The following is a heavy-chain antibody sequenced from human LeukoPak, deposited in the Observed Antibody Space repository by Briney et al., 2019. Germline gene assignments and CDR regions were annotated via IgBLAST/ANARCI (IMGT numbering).Heavy chain of an antibody. J-gene: IGHJ4*02. CDR2: ISESCGSK. CDR1: GFTFSTYA. V-gene: IGHV3-23*01. D-gene: IGHD5-24*01. Sequence: GGSLRLSCAASGFTFSTYALSWVRQAPGKELEWVSAISESCGSKYYADSVKDGFTLSRDNPKKTLNLQMNTLKAKDTGVYYCAKEAGMATGHFDYWGQGTLVTVSS. CDR3: AKEAGMATGHFDY.